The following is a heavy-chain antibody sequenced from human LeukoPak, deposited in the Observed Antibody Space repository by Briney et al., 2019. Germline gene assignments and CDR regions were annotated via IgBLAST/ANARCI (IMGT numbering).Heavy chain of an antibody. V-gene: IGHV1-46*01. CDR3: ARDLAAAGTGEYFQH. D-gene: IGHD6-13*01. CDR1: GYTFTGYY. CDR2: INPSGGST. Sequence: GASVKVSCKASGYTFTGYYMHWVRQAPGQGLEWMGIINPSGGSTSYAQKFQGRVTMTRDTSTSTVYMELSSLRSEDTAVYYCARDLAAAGTGEYFQHWGQGTLVTVSS. J-gene: IGHJ1*01.